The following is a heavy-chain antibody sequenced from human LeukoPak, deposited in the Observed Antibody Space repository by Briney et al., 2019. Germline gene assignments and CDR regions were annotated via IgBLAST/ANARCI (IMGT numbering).Heavy chain of an antibody. D-gene: IGHD3-22*01. V-gene: IGHV3-23*01. CDR1: GHTFNSYW. CDR3: VKELDSSGFFDF. CDR2: ISGSGGST. Sequence: QPGGSLRLSCAASGHTFNSYWMHWVRQAPGKGLEWVSAISGSGGSTYYADSVKGRFTISRDNSKNTLYLQMNSLRAEDTAVYYCVKELDSSGFFDFWGQGTLVTVSS. J-gene: IGHJ4*02.